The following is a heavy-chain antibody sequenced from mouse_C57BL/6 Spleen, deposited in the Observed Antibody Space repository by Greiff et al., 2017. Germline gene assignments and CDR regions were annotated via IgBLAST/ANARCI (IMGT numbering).Heavy chain of an antibody. D-gene: IGHD2-5*01. CDR1: GFTFSSYG. J-gene: IGHJ2*01. V-gene: IGHV5-6*01. CDR3: ARHDRDSNYFDY. CDR2: ISSGGSYT. Sequence: EVMLVESGGDLVKPGGSLKLSCAASGFTFSSYGMSWVRQTPDKRLEWVATISSGGSYTYYPDSVKGRFTISRDNAKNTLYLQMSSLKSEDTAMYYCARHDRDSNYFDYWGQGTTLTVSS.